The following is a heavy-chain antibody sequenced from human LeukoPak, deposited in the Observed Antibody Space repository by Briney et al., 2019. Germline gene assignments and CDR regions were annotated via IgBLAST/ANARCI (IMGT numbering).Heavy chain of an antibody. CDR3: QSRFLEWLLDY. Sequence: PSETLSLTCTVSGGSISSNNYYWGWVRQPPGKGLEWIGSIYYGGYTYYNPSLKSRVTISVDTSKNQFSLKLSSVTAADTAIYYCQSRFLEWLLDYWGQGTLVTVSS. CDR2: IYYGGYT. CDR1: GGSISSNNYY. V-gene: IGHV4-39*01. J-gene: IGHJ4*02. D-gene: IGHD3-3*01.